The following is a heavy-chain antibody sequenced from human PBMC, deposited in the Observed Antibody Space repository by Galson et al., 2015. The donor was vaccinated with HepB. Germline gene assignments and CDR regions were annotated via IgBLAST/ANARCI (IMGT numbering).Heavy chain of an antibody. J-gene: IGHJ1*01. Sequence: SLRLSCAASGFTFSSYGMHWVRQAPGKGLEWVAVISYDGSNKYYADSVKGRFTISRDNTKNTLYLQMNSLRAEDTAVYYCAKVLGRWLGEGALQHWGQGTLVTVSS. CDR3: AKVLGRWLGEGALQH. CDR2: ISYDGSNK. D-gene: IGHD6-19*01. CDR1: GFTFSSYG. V-gene: IGHV3-30*18.